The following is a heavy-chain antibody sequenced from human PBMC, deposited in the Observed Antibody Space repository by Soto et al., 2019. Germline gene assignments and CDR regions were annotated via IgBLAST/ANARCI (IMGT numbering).Heavy chain of an antibody. CDR2: IKSDGSGT. CDR3: AREDGLRYDRNGYLGRH. Sequence: EVQLVESGGGLVQPGESLTLSCAASGFPFSSYWMHWVRQAPGKGLVWVSRIKSDGSGTYYADSVQDRFTISRANARNPLYLQMTRVRVQATAVYFCAREDGLRYDRNGYLGRHWGEGTLVTVSS. V-gene: IGHV3-74*01. J-gene: IGHJ4*02. D-gene: IGHD3-22*01. CDR1: GFPFSSYW.